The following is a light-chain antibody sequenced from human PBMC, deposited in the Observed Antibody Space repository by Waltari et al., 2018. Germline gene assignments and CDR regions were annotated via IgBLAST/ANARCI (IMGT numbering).Light chain of an antibody. Sequence: QSALTQPASVSGSPGQSITISCTGTRSNAGGYNYVPWYQQHPGKAPKPMIYDVSNRPSGVSNRFSGSKSGNTASLTISGLQAEDEADYYCSSYTSSSTLVVFGGGTKLTVL. V-gene: IGLV2-14*03. J-gene: IGLJ2*01. CDR1: RSNAGGYNY. CDR2: DVS. CDR3: SSYTSSSTLVV.